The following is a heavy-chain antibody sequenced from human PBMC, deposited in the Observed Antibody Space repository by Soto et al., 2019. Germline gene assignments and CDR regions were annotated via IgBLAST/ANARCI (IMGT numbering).Heavy chain of an antibody. CDR3: AKDNLLRPGDGMDV. Sequence: GGSLRLSCAASGFTFSSYGMHWVRQAPGKGLEWVAVISYDGSNKYYADSVKGRFTISRDNSKNTLYLQMNSLRAEDTAVYYCAKDNLLRPGDGMDVWGQGTTVTVSS. D-gene: IGHD2-15*01. V-gene: IGHV3-30*18. CDR2: ISYDGSNK. CDR1: GFTFSSYG. J-gene: IGHJ6*02.